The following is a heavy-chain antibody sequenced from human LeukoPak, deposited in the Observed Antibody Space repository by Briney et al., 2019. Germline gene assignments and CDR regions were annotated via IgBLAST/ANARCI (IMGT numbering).Heavy chain of an antibody. D-gene: IGHD6-19*01. Sequence: ASVKVSCKASGYTFTSYYMHWVRQAPGQGLEWMGIINPSGGSTSYAQKFQGRVTMTRDTSTSTVYMELSSLRSEDTAVYYCARDRSIAVAGTGWFGPWGQGTLVTVSS. CDR3: ARDRSIAVAGTGWFGP. CDR2: INPSGGST. J-gene: IGHJ5*02. CDR1: GYTFTSYY. V-gene: IGHV1-46*01.